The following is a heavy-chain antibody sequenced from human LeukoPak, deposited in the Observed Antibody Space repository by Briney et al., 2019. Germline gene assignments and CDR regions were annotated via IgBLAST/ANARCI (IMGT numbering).Heavy chain of an antibody. CDR3: ARDPRGGITMKD. CDR1: GFTFSSYW. J-gene: IGHJ4*02. V-gene: IGHV3-74*01. Sequence: GESLRLSCAASGFTFSSYWMHWVRHAPGKGLVWVSRINSDGSSTSYADSVKGRFTISRDNAKNTLYLQMNSLRAEDTAVYYCARDPRGGITMKDCGQGTLVTVSS. D-gene: IGHD3-22*01. CDR2: INSDGSST.